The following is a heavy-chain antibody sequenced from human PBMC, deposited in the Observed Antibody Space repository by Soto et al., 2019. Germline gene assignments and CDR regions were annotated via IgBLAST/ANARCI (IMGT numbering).Heavy chain of an antibody. CDR3: ARAHGYSYGDFDY. Sequence: SETLSLTCAVSGGSISSGGYSWSWIRQPPGKGLEWIGYIYHSGSTYYNPSLKSRVTISVDRSKNQFSLKLSSVTAADTAVYYCARAHGYSYGDFDYWGQGTLVTVSS. J-gene: IGHJ4*02. CDR1: GGSISSGGYS. V-gene: IGHV4-30-2*01. D-gene: IGHD5-18*01. CDR2: IYHSGST.